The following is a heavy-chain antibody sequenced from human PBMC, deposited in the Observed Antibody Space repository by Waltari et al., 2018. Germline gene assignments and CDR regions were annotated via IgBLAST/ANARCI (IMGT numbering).Heavy chain of an antibody. CDR3: ARSPPHDAFDI. CDR2: IYYSGST. J-gene: IGHJ3*02. Sequence: QVQLQESGPGLVKPSETLSLTCTVSGGSISSYYLSWIRQPPGKGLEWIGYIYYSGSTNYNPSLKSRVTISVDTSKNQFSLKLSSVTAADTAVYYCARSPPHDAFDIWGQGTMVTVSS. CDR1: GGSISSYY. V-gene: IGHV4-59*01.